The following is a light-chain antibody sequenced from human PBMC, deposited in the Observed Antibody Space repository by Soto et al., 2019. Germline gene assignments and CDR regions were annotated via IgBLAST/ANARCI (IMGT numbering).Light chain of an antibody. V-gene: IGKV3-11*01. CDR1: QRVSSS. Sequence: EIVLTQSPVTLSLSPGERATLSCRASQRVSSSLAWYQQKPGQAPMLLIYDASNRATGIPARFSGSGSETDFNLTVSSLEPEDFAVYYCQQRSNWPLSFGGGTKVEIK. J-gene: IGKJ4*01. CDR2: DAS. CDR3: QQRSNWPLS.